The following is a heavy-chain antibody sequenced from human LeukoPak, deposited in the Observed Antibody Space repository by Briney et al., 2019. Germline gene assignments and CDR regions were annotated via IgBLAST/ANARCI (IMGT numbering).Heavy chain of an antibody. V-gene: IGHV1-8*01. CDR3: ARRGRRYFPNWFDP. J-gene: IGHJ5*02. Sequence: ASVKVSCTASGYTFTSYDINWVRQATGQGLEWMGWMNPNSGNTGYAQKFQGRVTMTRNTSISTAYMELSSLRSEDTAVYYCARRGRRYFPNWFDPWGQGTLVTVSS. CDR2: MNPNSGNT. D-gene: IGHD3-9*01. CDR1: GYTFTSYD.